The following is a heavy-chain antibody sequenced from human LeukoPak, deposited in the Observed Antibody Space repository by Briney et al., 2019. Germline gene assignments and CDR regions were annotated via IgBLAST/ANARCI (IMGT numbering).Heavy chain of an antibody. Sequence: GESLKISCKGSGYIFSTSWIGWVRQMPGKGPEWMGIIFPGDSDSRYSPSFQGHVTISVDKSISTAYLQWSSLKASDTAMYYCARVGTTGTRWFDPWGQGTLVTVSS. CDR1: GYIFSTSW. CDR3: ARVGTTGTRWFDP. V-gene: IGHV5-51*01. CDR2: IFPGDSDS. J-gene: IGHJ5*02. D-gene: IGHD1-1*01.